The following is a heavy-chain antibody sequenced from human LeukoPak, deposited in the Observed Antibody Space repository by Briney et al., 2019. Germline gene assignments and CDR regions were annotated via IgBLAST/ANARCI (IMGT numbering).Heavy chain of an antibody. J-gene: IGHJ4*02. CDR1: GYSFADYW. Sequence: GESLQISCKGSGYSFADYWIAWGRQVPGQGLEWMGIIYPDDSDTRYSPSFLGQVTISADKSISTAYLQWSSLKASDTAMYYCARPVEMATSPFDYWGQGTLVTVSS. D-gene: IGHD5-24*01. CDR3: ARPVEMATSPFDY. CDR2: IYPDDSDT. V-gene: IGHV5-51*01.